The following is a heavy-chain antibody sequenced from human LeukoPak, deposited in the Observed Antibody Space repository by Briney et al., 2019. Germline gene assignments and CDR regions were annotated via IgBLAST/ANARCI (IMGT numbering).Heavy chain of an antibody. CDR2: IIPILGIA. V-gene: IGHV1-69*04. Sequence: SVKVSCKASGGTFSSYAISWVRQAPGQGLEWMGRIIPILGIANYAQKFQGRVTITADKSTSTAYMELSSLRSEDTAVYYCARDDRGYSGYDYPSPFDYWGQGTLVTVSS. CDR3: ARDDRGYSGYDYPSPFDY. J-gene: IGHJ4*02. CDR1: GGTFSSYA. D-gene: IGHD5-12*01.